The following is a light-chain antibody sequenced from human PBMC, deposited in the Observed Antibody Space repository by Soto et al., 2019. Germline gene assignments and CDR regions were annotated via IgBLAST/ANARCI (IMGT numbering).Light chain of an antibody. Sequence: QSALTQPASVSGSPGESITLSCIVTSSDIGGSYHVSWHQQHPGKAPKLIIYDVTNRPSGVSNRFSGSNTGNTASLLISGLQAEDEADYYCSSYTGTSTYVFGSGTKVTVL. CDR1: SSDIGGSYH. CDR2: DVT. CDR3: SSYTGTSTYV. V-gene: IGLV2-14*03. J-gene: IGLJ1*01.